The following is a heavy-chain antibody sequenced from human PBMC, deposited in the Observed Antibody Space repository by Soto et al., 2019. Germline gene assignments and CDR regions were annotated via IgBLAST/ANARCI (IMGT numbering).Heavy chain of an antibody. J-gene: IGHJ5*02. CDR3: ARAISSRELLSTVGWFDP. CDR1: GGSISSDGYS. Sequence: TLSLTCAVSGGSISSDGYSWSWIRQPPGKGLEWIGYIYHSGSTYYNPSLKSRVTISVDRSKSQFSLKLSCVTAADTAVYYCARAISSRELLSTVGWFDPWGQGTLVTVSS. D-gene: IGHD3-10*01. CDR2: IYHSGST. V-gene: IGHV4-30-2*01.